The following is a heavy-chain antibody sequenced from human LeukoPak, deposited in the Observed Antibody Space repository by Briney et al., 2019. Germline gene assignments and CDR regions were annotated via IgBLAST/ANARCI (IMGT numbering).Heavy chain of an antibody. Sequence: GGSLRLSCAASGFTFSSYVMSWVRQAPGKGLEWVSAMSGIGGITYYADSLKGRFTISRDNAKDSLYLQMNSLRAEDTAVYYCSRGGTDDPFNSWGQGTLVTVSS. D-gene: IGHD1-1*01. CDR3: SRGGTDDPFNS. CDR1: GFTFSSYV. J-gene: IGHJ4*02. V-gene: IGHV3-21*01. CDR2: MSGIGGIT.